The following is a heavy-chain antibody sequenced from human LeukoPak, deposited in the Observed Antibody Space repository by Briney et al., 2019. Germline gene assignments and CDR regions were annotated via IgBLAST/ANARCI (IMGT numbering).Heavy chain of an antibody. CDR2: ISSSSSYI. CDR3: GAPGHYYGSGIDY. J-gene: IGHJ4*02. Sequence: ETLSLTCAVYGGSFSGYYWSWIRQPPGKGLEWVSSISSSSSYIYYADSVKGRFTISRDNAKNSLYLQMNSLRAEDTAVYYCGAPGHYYGSGIDYWGQGTLVTVSS. D-gene: IGHD3-10*01. CDR1: GGSFSGYY. V-gene: IGHV3-21*01.